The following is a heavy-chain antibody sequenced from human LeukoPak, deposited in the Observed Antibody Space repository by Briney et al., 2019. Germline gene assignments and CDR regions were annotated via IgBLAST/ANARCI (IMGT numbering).Heavy chain of an antibody. Sequence: SETLSLTCAVYGGSFSGYYWSWIRQPPGKGLEWIGEINHSGSTNYNPSLKSRVTISVDTSKDQFSLKLSSVTAADTAVYYCARLRDGYNYVGHWGQGTLVTVSS. CDR2: INHSGST. V-gene: IGHV4-34*01. CDR3: ARLRDGYNYVGH. CDR1: GGSFSGYY. D-gene: IGHD5-24*01. J-gene: IGHJ4*02.